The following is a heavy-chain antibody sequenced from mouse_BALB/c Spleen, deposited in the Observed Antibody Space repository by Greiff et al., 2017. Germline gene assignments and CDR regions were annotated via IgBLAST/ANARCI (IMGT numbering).Heavy chain of an antibody. CDR2: IWGGGST. J-gene: IGHJ1*01. CDR3: AAHYGSSYWYFDV. D-gene: IGHD1-1*01. Sequence: VQLQQSGPGLVAPSQSLSITCTVSGFSLTDYGVSWIRQPPGKGLEWLGVIWGGGSTYYNSALKSRLSISKNNSKSQVFLKMNSLQTDDTAMYYCAAHYGSSYWYFDVWGAGTTVTVSS. CDR1: GFSLTDYG. V-gene: IGHV2-6-5*01.